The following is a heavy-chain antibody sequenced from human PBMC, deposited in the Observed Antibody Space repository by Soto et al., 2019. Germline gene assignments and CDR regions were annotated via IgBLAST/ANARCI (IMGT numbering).Heavy chain of an antibody. Sequence: SETLSLTCTVSGGSISSGGYYWSWIRQHPGKGLEWIGYIYYSGSTYYNPSLKSRVTISVDTSKNQFSLKLSSVTAADTAVYYRARFLMTTVTINWFDPWGQGTLVTV. D-gene: IGHD4-4*01. V-gene: IGHV4-31*03. CDR3: ARFLMTTVTINWFDP. CDR2: IYYSGST. J-gene: IGHJ5*02. CDR1: GGSISSGGYY.